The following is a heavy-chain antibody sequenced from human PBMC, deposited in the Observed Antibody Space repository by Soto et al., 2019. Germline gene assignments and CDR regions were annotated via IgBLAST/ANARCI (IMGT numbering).Heavy chain of an antibody. CDR2: IHSSGIA. CDR3: AGQWSAGYGAFDP. D-gene: IGHD3-9*01. Sequence: SETLSLTCAVSGGSVNNDKWWSWVRQPPGKGLEWIGEIHSSGIANYNPSLKSRASIFVDKFKNQFSVKLTSVTAADTAVYFCAGQWSAGYGAFDPWGQGTLVTVSS. V-gene: IGHV4-4*02. CDR1: GGSVNNDKW. J-gene: IGHJ5*02.